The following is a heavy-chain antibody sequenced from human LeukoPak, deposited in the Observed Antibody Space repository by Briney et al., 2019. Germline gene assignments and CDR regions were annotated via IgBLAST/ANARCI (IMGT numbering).Heavy chain of an antibody. CDR1: GFTFSSYA. Sequence: GGSLRLSCAASGFTFSSYAMSWVRQAPGKGLEWVSAISGSGASTYYADSVKGRFTISRDNSKNTLYLQMNSLRAEDTAVYYCAKDGGIAVAGEYYFDYWGQGTLVTVSS. D-gene: IGHD6-19*01. V-gene: IGHV3-23*01. CDR3: AKDGGIAVAGEYYFDY. J-gene: IGHJ4*02. CDR2: ISGSGAST.